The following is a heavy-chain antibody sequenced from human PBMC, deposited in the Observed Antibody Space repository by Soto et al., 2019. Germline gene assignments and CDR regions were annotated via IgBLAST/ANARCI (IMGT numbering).Heavy chain of an antibody. CDR2: FSRGGGST. Sequence: EAQLLESGGELVQPGGSLRLSCAASGFTFSSHGLSWVRRAPGKGLEWIAGFSRGGGSTYYPDSVKGRFPISRDNSMNTLELIMNSLRVEDTALYYCAKVGLFRTDGFDIWGQGTMVTVSS. CDR1: GFTFSSHG. D-gene: IGHD1-1*01. V-gene: IGHV3-23*01. J-gene: IGHJ3*02. CDR3: AKVGLFRTDGFDI.